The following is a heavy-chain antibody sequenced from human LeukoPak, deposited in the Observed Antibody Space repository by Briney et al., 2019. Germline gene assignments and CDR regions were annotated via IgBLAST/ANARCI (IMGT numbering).Heavy chain of an antibody. CDR3: ARDVGRYYDSSDLGY. Sequence: GRSLRLSCAASGFTFSSYGMHWVRQAPGKGLEWVAVIWYDGSNKYYADSVKGRFTISRDNSKNTLYLQMNSLRAEDTAVYYCARDVGRYYDSSDLGYWGQGTLVTVSS. V-gene: IGHV3-33*01. D-gene: IGHD3-22*01. CDR1: GFTFSSYG. CDR2: IWYDGSNK. J-gene: IGHJ4*02.